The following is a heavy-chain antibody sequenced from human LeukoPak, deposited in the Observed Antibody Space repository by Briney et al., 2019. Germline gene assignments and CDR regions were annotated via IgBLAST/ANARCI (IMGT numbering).Heavy chain of an antibody. CDR1: GDSINSNYW. CDR3: ARKGSGWYAFDI. Sequence: TPSETLSLTCAVSGDSINSNYWWPWIRQPPEKGLEWIGYIHHSGSTHQNPSLQSRLTMSVDTSKNQFSLKLSSVTAADTAVYYCARKGSGWYAFDIWGQGTMVTVSS. CDR2: IHHSGST. V-gene: IGHV4-28*01. D-gene: IGHD6-19*01. J-gene: IGHJ3*02.